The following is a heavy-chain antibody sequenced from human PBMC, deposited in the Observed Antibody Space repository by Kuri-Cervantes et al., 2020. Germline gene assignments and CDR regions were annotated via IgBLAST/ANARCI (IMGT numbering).Heavy chain of an antibody. CDR2: TYYSGRA. V-gene: IGHV4-39*07. Sequence: SETLSLTCTVSGGSISSIGYYWGWTLQAPGGGLEWIGTTYYSGRAYYNPSLKSRVTISVDTSKNQFSLKVSSVTAADTAVYYCTKGSSSGTAHYYYGMDVWGQGTTVTVSS. CDR1: GGSISSIGYY. CDR3: TKGSSSGTAHYYYGMDV. J-gene: IGHJ6*02. D-gene: IGHD3-10*01.